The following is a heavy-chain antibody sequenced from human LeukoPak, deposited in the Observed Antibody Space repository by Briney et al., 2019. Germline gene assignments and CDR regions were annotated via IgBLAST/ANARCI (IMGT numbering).Heavy chain of an antibody. CDR2: IREDGSGK. CDR1: GFTFNNYW. D-gene: IGHD2-21*02. V-gene: IGHV3-7*01. Sequence: PGGSLRLSCAASGFTFNNYWMMWVRQAPGQGLEWVANIREDGSGKNYVDSVKGRFTISRDNAKISLYLQMNSLRVEDTAVYYCATDRKVGTWDPRFDYWGQGTLVTVSS. CDR3: ATDRKVGTWDPRFDY. J-gene: IGHJ4*02.